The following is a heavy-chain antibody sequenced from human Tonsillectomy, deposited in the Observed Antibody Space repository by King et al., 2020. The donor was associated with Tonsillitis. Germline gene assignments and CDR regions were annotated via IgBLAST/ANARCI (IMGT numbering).Heavy chain of an antibody. V-gene: IGHV3-13*01. CDR2: IVTDGDT. CDR3: AREPKGYYYGMDV. J-gene: IGHJ6*02. Sequence: EVQLVESGGGLVQPGGSLRLSCAASGFTFSSYDMHWVRQATGQGLEWVSSIVTDGDTYYPGSVQGRFTISRENAKNSLYLKMNSLRAGDTAVYYCAREPKGYYYGMDVWGQGTTVTVSS. CDR1: GFTFSSYD.